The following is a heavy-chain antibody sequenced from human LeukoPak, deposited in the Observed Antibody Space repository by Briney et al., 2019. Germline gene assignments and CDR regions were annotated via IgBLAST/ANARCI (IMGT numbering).Heavy chain of an antibody. CDR2: IYYSGST. Sequence: PSETLSLTCTVSGGSISSSSYYWGWIRQPPGKGLEWIGNIYYSGSTYYNPSLKSLVTISVDTSKNQFSLKLSSVTAADTAVYYCARLYTEYFDYWGQGTLVTVSS. CDR3: ARLYTEYFDY. J-gene: IGHJ4*02. V-gene: IGHV4-39*01. D-gene: IGHD3-16*01. CDR1: GGSISSSSYY.